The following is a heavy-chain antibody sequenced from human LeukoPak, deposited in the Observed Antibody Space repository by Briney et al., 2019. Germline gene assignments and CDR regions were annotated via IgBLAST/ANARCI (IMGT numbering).Heavy chain of an antibody. V-gene: IGHV3-64*01. CDR3: AKDDAWLRFGE. CDR2: ISSNGGST. D-gene: IGHD3-10*01. J-gene: IGHJ4*02. CDR1: GFTFSTYS. Sequence: PGGSLRLSCVASGFTFSTYSMHWVRQAPGRGLEYVSAISSNGGSTYYANSVKGRFTTSRDNSKNMLYLEVISLTADDTAVYYCAKDDAWLRFGEWSQGTLVTVSS.